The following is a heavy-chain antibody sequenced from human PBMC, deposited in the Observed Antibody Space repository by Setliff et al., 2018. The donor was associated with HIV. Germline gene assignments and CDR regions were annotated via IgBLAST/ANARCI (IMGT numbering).Heavy chain of an antibody. J-gene: IGHJ4*02. V-gene: IGHV3-7*01. D-gene: IGHD6-6*01. CDR3: SVGHYRSSSG. CDR2: IRQDGGQK. Sequence: GGSLRLSCAAFGFTFRNYWMSWVRQAPGKGLEWVANIRQDGGQKYYADSVKGRFTISRDNAKNSLYLQMNSLRAEDTAVYYCSVGHYRSSSGWGQGTLVTVSS. CDR1: GFTFRNYW.